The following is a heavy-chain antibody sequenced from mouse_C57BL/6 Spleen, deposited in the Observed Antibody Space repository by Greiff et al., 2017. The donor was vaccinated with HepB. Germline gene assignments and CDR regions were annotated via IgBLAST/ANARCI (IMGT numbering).Heavy chain of an antibody. V-gene: IGHV5-16*01. D-gene: IGHD2-4*01. CDR2: INYDGSST. CDR3: ARSIYYDYAAMDY. Sequence: EVQGVESEGGLVQPGSSMKLSCTASGFTFSDYYMAWVRQVPEKGLEWVANINYDGSSTYYLDSLKSRFILSRDNAKNILYMQMSSLQSEYTATYYCARSIYYDYAAMDYWGQGTSVTVSS. CDR1: GFTFSDYY. J-gene: IGHJ4*01.